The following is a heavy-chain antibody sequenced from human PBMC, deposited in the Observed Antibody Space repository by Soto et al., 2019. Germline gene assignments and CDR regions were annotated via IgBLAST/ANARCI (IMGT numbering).Heavy chain of an antibody. J-gene: IGHJ4*02. CDR1: GGSISSRGYY. CDR3: ARLYRDGYSGDY. CDR2: IYYSGST. D-gene: IGHD5-18*01. V-gene: IGHV4-31*03. Sequence: SDTCSVAGGSISSRGYYWSWNRQHPGKGLEWIGYIYYSGSTYYNPSLKSRVTISVDTSKNQFSLKLSSVTAADTAVYYWARLYRDGYSGDYWGQGTLVTAPQ.